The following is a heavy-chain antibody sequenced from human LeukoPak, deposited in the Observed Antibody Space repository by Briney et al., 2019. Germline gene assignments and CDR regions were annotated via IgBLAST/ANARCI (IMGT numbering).Heavy chain of an antibody. D-gene: IGHD3-22*01. CDR2: IYSAGSI. V-gene: IGHV3-66*02. CDR3: ARAYYYHSRGAFDI. Sequence: IYSAGSIYYADSVNGRFTISRDISKNMLYLQMNSLRAEDTAVYYCARAYYYHSRGAFDIWGQGTMVTVSS. J-gene: IGHJ3*02.